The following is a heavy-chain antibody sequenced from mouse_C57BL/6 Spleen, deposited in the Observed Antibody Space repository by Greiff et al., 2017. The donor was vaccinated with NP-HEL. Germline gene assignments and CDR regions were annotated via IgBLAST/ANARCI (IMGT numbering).Heavy chain of an antibody. CDR1: GYTFTDYY. Sequence: DVKLQESGPELVKPGASVKISCKASGYTFTDYYMNWVKQSHGKSLEWIGDINPNNGGTSYNQKFKGKATLTVDKSSSTAYMELRSLTSEDSAVYYCARSFQLFFDYWGQGTTLTVSS. CDR3: ARSFQLFFDY. V-gene: IGHV1-26*01. J-gene: IGHJ2*01. CDR2: INPNNGGT. D-gene: IGHD3-1*01.